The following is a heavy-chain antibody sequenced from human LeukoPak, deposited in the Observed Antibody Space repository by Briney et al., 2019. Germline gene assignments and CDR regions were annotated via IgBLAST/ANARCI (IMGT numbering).Heavy chain of an antibody. V-gene: IGHV3-48*01. J-gene: IGHJ4*02. CDR2: IRSSSET. CDR3: AKDEYSSGPFDY. Sequence: GGSLRLSCAASGFIFSQYSMNWVRQAPGKGLEWVSHIRSSSETFYADSVKGRFTISRDNARNSLYLQMNNLRGEDTAIYYCAKDEYSSGPFDYWGQGTLVTVSS. CDR1: GFIFSQYS. D-gene: IGHD6-19*01.